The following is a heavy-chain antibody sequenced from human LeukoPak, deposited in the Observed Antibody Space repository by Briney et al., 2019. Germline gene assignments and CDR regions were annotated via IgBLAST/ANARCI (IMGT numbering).Heavy chain of an antibody. CDR2: IRHDGSNE. J-gene: IGHJ4*02. V-gene: IGHV3-30*02. Sequence: GGSLRLSCAASGFTFSTYGMHWLRQAPGKGLEWVAFIRHDGSNENYTDSVKGRFTISRDNSKNTVYLQMDSLRTEDTAIYYCTKVMEQQLVSTDYWGQGTLVTVSS. CDR1: GFTFSTYG. D-gene: IGHD6-6*01. CDR3: TKVMEQQLVSTDY.